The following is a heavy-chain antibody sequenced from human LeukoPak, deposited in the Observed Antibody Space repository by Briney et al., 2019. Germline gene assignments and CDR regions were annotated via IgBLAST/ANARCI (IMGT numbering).Heavy chain of an antibody. Sequence: PSETLSLTCTVSGGSISSYWWSWIRQPPGKGLEWIGEISHSGSTNYNPSLKSRVTISVDTSKNQFSLKLSSVTAADTAVYYCARERIERYYYDSSGYYSLWGQGTLVTVSS. D-gene: IGHD3-22*01. CDR1: GGSISSYW. V-gene: IGHV4-34*01. CDR3: ARERIERYYYDSSGYYSL. J-gene: IGHJ4*02. CDR2: ISHSGST.